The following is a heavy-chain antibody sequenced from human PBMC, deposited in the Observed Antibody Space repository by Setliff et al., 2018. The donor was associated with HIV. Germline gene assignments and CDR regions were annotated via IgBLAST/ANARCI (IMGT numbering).Heavy chain of an antibody. Sequence: ASVKVSCKASGYTCTSYYMHWARQAPGQGLEWMGIINPSGGSTSYAQKFQGRVTMTRDTSTSTVYMELSSLRSEDTAVYYCARSQAAGYNWFDPWGQGTLVTVSS. CDR3: ARSQAAGYNWFDP. CDR2: INPSGGST. CDR1: GYTCTSYY. J-gene: IGHJ5*02. V-gene: IGHV1-46*01. D-gene: IGHD6-13*01.